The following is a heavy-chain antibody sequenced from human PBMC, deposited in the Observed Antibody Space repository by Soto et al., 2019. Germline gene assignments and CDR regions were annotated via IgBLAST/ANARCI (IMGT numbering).Heavy chain of an antibody. D-gene: IGHD2-21*02. CDR3: ARVRGTRPKYCGCDCSVFHY. Sequence: GASVKVSCKASGYTFTSYGINWVRQATGQGLEWMGWMNPNSGNTGYARTFQGRVTMTRNTSISTAYMELSSLRPEDTAVYYSARVRGTRPKYCGCDCSVFHYWGQGTLVTVSS. CDR1: GYTFTSYG. V-gene: IGHV1-8*02. CDR2: MNPNSGNT. J-gene: IGHJ4*02.